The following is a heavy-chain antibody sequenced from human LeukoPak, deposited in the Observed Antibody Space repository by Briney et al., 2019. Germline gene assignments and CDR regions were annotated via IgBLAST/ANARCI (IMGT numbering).Heavy chain of an antibody. CDR2: ISGSADNT. J-gene: IGHJ4*02. CDR1: GFTLSSYA. CDR3: AKQGFGC. Sequence: GGSLRLSCTASGFTLSSYAMSWVRQAPGEGLEWVSTISGSADNTNYAEAVRGRFTISRDNSKNTMYLQMSSLRAEDAAVYYCAKQGFGCWGQGILVTVSS. V-gene: IGHV3-23*01.